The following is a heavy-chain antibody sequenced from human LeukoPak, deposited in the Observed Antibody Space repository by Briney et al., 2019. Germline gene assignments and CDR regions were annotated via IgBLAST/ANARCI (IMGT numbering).Heavy chain of an antibody. Sequence: GASVKVSCKASGYTFTSYGISWVRQAPGQGLEWMGWINPNSGGTNYAQKFQGRVTMTRDTSISTAYMELSRLRSDDTAVYYCARDPHYSNYRIFYYYYGMDVWGQGTTVTVSS. CDR1: GYTFTSYG. CDR3: ARDPHYSNYRIFYYYYGMDV. J-gene: IGHJ6*02. D-gene: IGHD4-11*01. V-gene: IGHV1-2*02. CDR2: INPNSGGT.